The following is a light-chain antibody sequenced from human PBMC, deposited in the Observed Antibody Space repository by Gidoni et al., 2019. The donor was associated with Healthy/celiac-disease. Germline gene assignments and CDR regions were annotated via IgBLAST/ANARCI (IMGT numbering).Light chain of an antibody. CDR1: QSISSW. V-gene: IGKV1-5*03. CDR3: QQYNSYSGT. CDR2: KAS. Sequence: DIQMTQSPSTLSASVGDRVTITCRASQSISSWLAWYLQKPGKAPKLLIYKASSLESGVPSRFSGSGSGTEFTLTISSLQPDDFATYYCQQYNSYSGTFGPGTKVDIK. J-gene: IGKJ3*01.